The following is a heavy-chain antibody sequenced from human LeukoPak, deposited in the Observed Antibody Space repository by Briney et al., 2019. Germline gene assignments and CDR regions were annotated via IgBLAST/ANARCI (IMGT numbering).Heavy chain of an antibody. CDR1: GGSISSYY. J-gene: IGHJ6*03. Sequence: PSETLSLTCTVSGGSISSYYWSWIRQPPGKGLEWIGYIYYSGSTNYNPSLKSRVTISVDTSKNQFSLKLTSVTAADTAVYYSASTMQGYCSGGSCYQYSYYMDVWGKGTTVTVSS. CDR3: ASTMQGYCSGGSCYQYSYYMDV. CDR2: IYYSGST. D-gene: IGHD2-15*01. V-gene: IGHV4-59*01.